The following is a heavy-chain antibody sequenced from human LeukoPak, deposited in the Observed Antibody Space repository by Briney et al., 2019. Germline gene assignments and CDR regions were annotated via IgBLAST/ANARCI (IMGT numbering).Heavy chain of an antibody. Sequence: SGPALVKPTQTLTLTCTFSGFSLSTSGMRVSWIRQPPGKALEWLARIDWDDDKFYSTSLKTRLTIPKDTSKNQVVLTMTNMDPVDTATYYRARTPYCGGDCYVDYWGQGTLVTVSS. D-gene: IGHD2-21*02. CDR2: IDWDDDK. V-gene: IGHV2-70*04. CDR1: GFSLSTSGMR. CDR3: ARTPYCGGDCYVDY. J-gene: IGHJ4*02.